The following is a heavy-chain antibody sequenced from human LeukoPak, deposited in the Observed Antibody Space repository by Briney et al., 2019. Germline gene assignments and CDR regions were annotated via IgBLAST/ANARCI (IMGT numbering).Heavy chain of an antibody. CDR1: GGSISIYY. Sequence: SETLSLTCTVSGGSISIYYWNWIRQPAGKGLEWIGRIYTSGSTNYNPSLKSRVTMSVDTSKNQFSLKLNSVTAADTAVYYCARESGSYLWRSWLNPWGQGTLVTVSS. CDR3: ARESGSYLWRSWLNP. CDR2: IYTSGST. V-gene: IGHV4-4*07. D-gene: IGHD3-16*01. J-gene: IGHJ5*02.